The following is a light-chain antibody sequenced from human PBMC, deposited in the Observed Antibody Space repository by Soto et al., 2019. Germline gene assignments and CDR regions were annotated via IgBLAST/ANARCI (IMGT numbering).Light chain of an antibody. CDR3: SSYTSSSTLDV. CDR2: DVT. J-gene: IGLJ1*01. CDR1: SSDVGDNNY. V-gene: IGLV2-14*01. Sequence: QSALTQPASVSGSPGQSITISCTGTSSDVGDNNYVSWYQQHPGKAPKLMIYDVTHRPSGISNRFSGSKSGNTASLTISGLRAEDEADYYCSSYTSSSTLDVFGTGTKVTVL.